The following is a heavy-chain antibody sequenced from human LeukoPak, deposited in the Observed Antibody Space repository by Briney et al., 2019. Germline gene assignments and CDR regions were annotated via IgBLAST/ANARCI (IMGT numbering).Heavy chain of an antibody. CDR2: INPSVGNT. J-gene: IGHJ6*03. CDR1: GYTFTTYY. Sequence: ASVKVSCKASGYTFTTYYINWVRQAPGQGLEWMGIINPSVGNTIYAQQFQGRVTMTRDTSTSTAYMELSRLRSDDTAVYYCARDLGRYDSSGYYLYYMDVWGKGTTVTVSS. CDR3: ARDLGRYDSSGYYLYYMDV. V-gene: IGHV1-46*01. D-gene: IGHD3-22*01.